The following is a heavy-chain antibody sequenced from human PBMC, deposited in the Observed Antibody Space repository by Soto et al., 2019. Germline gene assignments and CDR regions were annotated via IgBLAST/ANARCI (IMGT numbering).Heavy chain of an antibody. Sequence: QVQLVQSGAEVKKPGASVKVSCEASGYTFSTYEMHWVRQAPGQRPEWMGLINGGNGKAKYSETLQGRVTFTRDTSASTAYMELTSLRSEDTAVSSGSGGGGATFTHYYYSMDVWGTGTTVTVSS. CDR2: INGGNGKA. D-gene: IGHD1-26*01. J-gene: IGHJ6*03. V-gene: IGHV1-3*01. CDR3: SGGGGATFTHYYYSMDV. CDR1: GYTFSTYE.